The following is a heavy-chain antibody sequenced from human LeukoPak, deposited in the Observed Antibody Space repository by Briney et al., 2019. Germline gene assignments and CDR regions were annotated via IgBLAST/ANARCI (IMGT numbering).Heavy chain of an antibody. CDR2: IYYSGST. D-gene: IGHD1-26*01. Sequence: PSETLSLTCTVSGGSISSYYWSWIRQPPGKGLEWIGYIYYSGSTNYNPSLKSRVTISVDTSKNQFYLKLSSVTAADTAVYYCASTMGGELLTIDYWGQGTLVTVSS. V-gene: IGHV4-59*08. CDR1: GGSISSYY. CDR3: ASTMGGELLTIDY. J-gene: IGHJ4*02.